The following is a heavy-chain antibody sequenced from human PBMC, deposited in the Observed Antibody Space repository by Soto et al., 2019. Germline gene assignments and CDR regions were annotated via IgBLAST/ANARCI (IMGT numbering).Heavy chain of an antibody. Sequence: QVQLVQSGAEVKKTGSSVKVSCKTSGGTFSTFGISWVRQAPGQGLEWMGEIIPFFGTAEYSQKFEDRITITADESTNTVYMELRSLTSEDTAIYYCARTAPMDAGDKYYYDFWGQGALVTVSS. CDR3: ARTAPMDAGDKYYYDF. V-gene: IGHV1-69*01. CDR1: GGTFSTFG. D-gene: IGHD3-16*01. CDR2: IIPFFGTA. J-gene: IGHJ4*02.